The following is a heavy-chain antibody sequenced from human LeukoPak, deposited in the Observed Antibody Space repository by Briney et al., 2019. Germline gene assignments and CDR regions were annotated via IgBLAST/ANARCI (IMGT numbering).Heavy chain of an antibody. CDR1: GFTFSSYS. CDR3: ARVAPNYGGNSWFDY. V-gene: IGHV3-21*01. D-gene: IGHD4-23*01. J-gene: IGHJ4*02. Sequence: GGSLRLSCAASGFTFSSYSMNWVHQAPGKGLEWVSSISSSSSYIYYADSVKGRFTISRDNAKNSLDLQMNSLRAEDTAVYYCARVAPNYGGNSWFDYWGQGTLVTVSS. CDR2: ISSSSSYI.